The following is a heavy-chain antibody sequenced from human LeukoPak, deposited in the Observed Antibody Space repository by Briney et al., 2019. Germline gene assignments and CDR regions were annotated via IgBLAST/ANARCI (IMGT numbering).Heavy chain of an antibody. Sequence: ASVKVSCKASGYTFTSYDINWVRQATGQGLEWMGWMNPNSGHTGYAQKFQGRVTMTRNTSISTAYMELSSLRSEDTAVYYCASFRGPDYYGSGSYSLGFDPWGQETLVTVSS. CDR1: GYTFTSYD. CDR2: MNPNSGHT. V-gene: IGHV1-8*01. J-gene: IGHJ5*02. CDR3: ASFRGPDYYGSGSYSLGFDP. D-gene: IGHD3-10*01.